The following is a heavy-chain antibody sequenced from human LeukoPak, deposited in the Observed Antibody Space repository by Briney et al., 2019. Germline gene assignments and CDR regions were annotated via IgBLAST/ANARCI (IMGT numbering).Heavy chain of an antibody. D-gene: IGHD2-2*01. J-gene: IGHJ6*03. CDR1: GFDFSSHS. CDR2: IDSGGDLI. CDR3: ARAWAPAALYYYMDV. Sequence: AGGSLRLSCAAAGFDFSSHSMNWVRQVPGKGLEWISYIDSGGDLIYYADSVRGRFTISRDIAKNSLFLQMNSLRAEDTAVYYCARAWAPAALYYYMDVWGKGTTVTVSS. V-gene: IGHV3-48*01.